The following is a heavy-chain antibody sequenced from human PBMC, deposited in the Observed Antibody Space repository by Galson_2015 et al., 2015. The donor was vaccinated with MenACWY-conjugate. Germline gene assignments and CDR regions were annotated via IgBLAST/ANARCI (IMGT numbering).Heavy chain of an antibody. CDR3: AKDASACSGSSCYSGFDY. CDR2: ISWNSGTI. J-gene: IGHJ4*02. CDR1: GFTFDDYA. Sequence: SLRLSCAASGFTFDDYAMHWVRQGPGKGLEWVSGISWNSGTIAYADSVKGRFTISRDSAKNSLYLQMNSLSAEDTALYYCAKDASACSGSSCYSGFDYWGQGTLATVSS. V-gene: IGHV3-9*01. D-gene: IGHD2-15*01.